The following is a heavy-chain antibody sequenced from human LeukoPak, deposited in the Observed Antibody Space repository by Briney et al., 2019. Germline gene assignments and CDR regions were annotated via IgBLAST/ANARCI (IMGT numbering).Heavy chain of an antibody. CDR3: ARHIPGGNNYFDY. Sequence: GGSLRLSCAASGFSFDDYIMHWVRQAPGKGLEWVSLISWDAGNTYYADSVKGRFTISRDKNSLYLQMNSLRAEDTAMYYCARHIPGGNNYFDYWGQGTLVTVSS. J-gene: IGHJ4*02. D-gene: IGHD2-21*01. CDR2: ISWDAGNT. CDR1: GFSFDDYI. V-gene: IGHV3-43*01.